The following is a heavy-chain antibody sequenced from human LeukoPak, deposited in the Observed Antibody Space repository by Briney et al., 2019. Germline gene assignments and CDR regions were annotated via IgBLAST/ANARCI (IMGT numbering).Heavy chain of an antibody. CDR1: GFTFSSYW. J-gene: IGHJ4*02. V-gene: IGHV3-74*01. Sequence: GGSLRLSCAASGFTFSSYWMSWVRQAPGKGLVWVSRINSDGSSTSYADSVKGRFTISRDNAKNTLYLQMNSLRAEDTAVYYCARDTESGYDYFDYWGQGTLVTVSS. CDR2: INSDGSST. D-gene: IGHD5-12*01. CDR3: ARDTESGYDYFDY.